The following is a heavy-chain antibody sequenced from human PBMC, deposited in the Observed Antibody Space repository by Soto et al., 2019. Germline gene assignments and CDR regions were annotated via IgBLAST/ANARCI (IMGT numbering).Heavy chain of an antibody. CDR1: GFTFSSYA. D-gene: IGHD2-15*01. V-gene: IGHV3-23*01. CDR2: ISGSGSGT. Sequence: GGSLRLSCAASGFTFSSYAMSWVRQAPGRGLEWVSTISGSGSGTHYADSVRGRFTISRDNSKNTLYLQMNSLRAEDTAVYYCAKKIYCSGGICPLVPFDYWGQGTLVTVSS. CDR3: AKKIYCSGGICPLVPFDY. J-gene: IGHJ4*02.